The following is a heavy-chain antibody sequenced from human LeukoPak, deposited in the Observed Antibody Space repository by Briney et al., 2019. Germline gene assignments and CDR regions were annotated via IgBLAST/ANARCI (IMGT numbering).Heavy chain of an antibody. Sequence: PSETLSLTCAVYGGSFSGYYWSWIRQPPGKGLEWIGEINHSGSTNYNPSLKSRVTISVDTSKNQFSLKLSSVTAADTAVYYCARNYYDSSGYLAGLDPWGQGTLVTVSS. D-gene: IGHD3-22*01. CDR3: ARNYYDSSGYLAGLDP. CDR1: GGSFSGYY. J-gene: IGHJ5*02. V-gene: IGHV4-34*01. CDR2: INHSGST.